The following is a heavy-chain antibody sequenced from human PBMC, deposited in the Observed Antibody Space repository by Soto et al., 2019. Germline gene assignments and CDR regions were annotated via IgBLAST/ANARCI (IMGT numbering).Heavy chain of an antibody. D-gene: IGHD3-10*01. CDR3: AKGSGAFGPGYFDY. CDR1: GFTFDDCT. CDR2: ISWDGGST. V-gene: IGHV3-43*01. Sequence: EVQLVESGGVVVQPGGSLRLSCAASGFTFDDCTMHWVRQAPGKGLEWVSLISWDGGSTYYADSVKGRFTISRDNSKNSLYLQMNSLRTEDTALYYCAKGSGAFGPGYFDYWGQGTLVTVSS. J-gene: IGHJ4*02.